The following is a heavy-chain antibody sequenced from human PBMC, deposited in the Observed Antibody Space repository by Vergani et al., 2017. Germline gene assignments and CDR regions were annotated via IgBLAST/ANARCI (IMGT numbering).Heavy chain of an antibody. J-gene: IGHJ4*02. CDR3: ARGGRQWLGRTYFDY. D-gene: IGHD6-19*01. CDR1: GGSFSGYY. Sequence: QVQLQQWGAGLLKPSETLSLTCAVYGGSFSGYYWSWIRQPPGKGLEWIGEINHSRSTNYNPSLKSRVTISVDTSKNQFSLKLSSVTAADTAVYYCARGGRQWLGRTYFDYWGQGTLVTVSS. V-gene: IGHV4-34*01. CDR2: INHSRST.